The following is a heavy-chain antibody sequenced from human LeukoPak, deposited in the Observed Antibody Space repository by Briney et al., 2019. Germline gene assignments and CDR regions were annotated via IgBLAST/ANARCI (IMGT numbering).Heavy chain of an antibody. J-gene: IGHJ5*02. D-gene: IGHD3-16*02. V-gene: IGHV4-39*07. Sequence: SETLSLTCTVSGGSISSSSYYWGWIRQPPGKGLEWIGSIYYSGSTYYNPSLKSRVTISVDTSKNQFSLKLSSVTAADTAVYYCARVIRHYDYVWGSYPYPGGDWFDPWGQGTLVTVSS. CDR3: ARVIRHYDYVWGSYPYPGGDWFDP. CDR1: GGSISSSSYY. CDR2: IYYSGST.